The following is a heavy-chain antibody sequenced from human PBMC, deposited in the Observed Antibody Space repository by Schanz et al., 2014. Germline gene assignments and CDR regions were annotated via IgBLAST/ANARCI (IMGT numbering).Heavy chain of an antibody. CDR2: FIPILDVG. CDR1: RSTFSSYT. Sequence: QLQLVQSGAEVKKPGSSVKVSCKASRSTFSSYTISWVRQARGQGLEWVGRFIPILDVGNYAQQFQGRVTFTADKSTSTAYMKLSSLRYEDTALYYCARGTMPGTFDIWGQGTMVTVSS. V-gene: IGHV1-69*02. D-gene: IGHD2-2*01. CDR3: ARGTMPGTFDI. J-gene: IGHJ3*02.